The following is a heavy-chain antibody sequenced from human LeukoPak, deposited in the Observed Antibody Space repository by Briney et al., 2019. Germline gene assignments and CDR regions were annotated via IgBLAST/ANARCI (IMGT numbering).Heavy chain of an antibody. V-gene: IGHV1-3*01. J-gene: IGHJ3*02. CDR2: INAGKGNT. D-gene: IGHD6-19*01. CDR3: ARKGLANAFDI. CDR1: GYTFTSYA. Sequence: ASVKVSCKASGYTFTSYAMHWVRQAPGQRLEWMGWINAGKGNTKYSQKFQGRVTITRDTSASTAYMELSSLRSEDTAVYYCARKGLANAFDIWGQGTMVTVSS.